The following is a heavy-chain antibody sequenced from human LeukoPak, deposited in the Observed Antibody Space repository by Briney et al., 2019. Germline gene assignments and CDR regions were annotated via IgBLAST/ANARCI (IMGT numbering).Heavy chain of an antibody. CDR3: ARYRNIVGATFRYFDL. CDR2: IYYSGST. CDR1: GGSISSYY. Sequence: SETLSLTCTVSGGSISSYYWSWIRQPPGKGLEWIGYIYYSGSTNYNPSLKSRVTISVDTSKNQFSLKLSSVTAADTAVYYCARYRNIVGATFRYFDLWGRGTLVTVSS. J-gene: IGHJ2*01. V-gene: IGHV4-59*01. D-gene: IGHD1-26*01.